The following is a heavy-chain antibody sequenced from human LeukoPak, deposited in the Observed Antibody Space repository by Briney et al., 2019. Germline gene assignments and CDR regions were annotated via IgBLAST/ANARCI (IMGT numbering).Heavy chain of an antibody. Sequence: GGSLRLSCAASGFTFSNAWMSWVRQAPGKGLEWVGRIKSKTDGGTTDYAAPVKGGFTISRDDSKNTLYLQMNSLKTEDTAVYYCTPSVGTTLLWFGELSPLFGYWGQGTLVTVSS. CDR1: GFTFSNAW. CDR3: TPSVGTTLLWFGELSPLFGY. J-gene: IGHJ4*02. CDR2: IKSKTDGGTT. V-gene: IGHV3-15*01. D-gene: IGHD3-10*01.